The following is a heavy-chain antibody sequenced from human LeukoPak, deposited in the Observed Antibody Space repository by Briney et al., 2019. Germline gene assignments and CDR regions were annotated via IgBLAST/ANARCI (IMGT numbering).Heavy chain of an antibody. CDR2: INQDGSEK. V-gene: IGHV3-7*01. CDR1: GFTFSSYW. Sequence: GGSLRLSCAASGFTFSSYWMSRVRQAPGKGLKWVANINQDGSEKYYVDSVKGRFTLSRDNAKNSLYLQMNSLRAEDTAVYYCARDGNSYGYDYWGQGTLVTVSS. D-gene: IGHD5-18*01. J-gene: IGHJ4*02. CDR3: ARDGNSYGYDY.